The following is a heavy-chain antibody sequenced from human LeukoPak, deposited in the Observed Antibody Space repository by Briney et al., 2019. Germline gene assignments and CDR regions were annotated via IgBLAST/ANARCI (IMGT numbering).Heavy chain of an antibody. Sequence: GASVKVSCKASGYTFINYGISWVRQAPGQGLEWMGWISFKNGNTNSAQKLQGRVTMTTDTSTSTAYMELMSLRSDATAVYYCAKGGSTRPWSFDIWGQGTMVTVSS. CDR1: GYTFINYG. CDR3: AKGGSTRPWSFDI. J-gene: IGHJ3*02. V-gene: IGHV1-18*01. D-gene: IGHD2-2*01. CDR2: ISFKNGNT.